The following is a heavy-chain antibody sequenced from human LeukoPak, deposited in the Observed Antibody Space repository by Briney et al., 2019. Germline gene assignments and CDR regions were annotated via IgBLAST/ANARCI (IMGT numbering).Heavy chain of an antibody. CDR1: GGTFSSYA. D-gene: IGHD1-14*01. CDR2: IIPIFGTA. J-gene: IGHJ5*02. V-gene: IGHV1-69*13. Sequence: GASVKVSCKASGGTFSSYAISWVRQAPRQGLEWMGGIIPIFGTANYAQKFQGRVTITADESTSTAYMELSSLRSEDTAVYYCARDFTGGWFDPWGQGTLVTVSS. CDR3: ARDFTGGWFDP.